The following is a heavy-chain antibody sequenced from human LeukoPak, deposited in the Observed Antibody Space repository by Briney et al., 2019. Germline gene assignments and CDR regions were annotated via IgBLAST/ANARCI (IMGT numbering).Heavy chain of an antibody. CDR2: ISRISSYI. V-gene: IGHV3-21*01. CDR3: ARDEGYYFDY. CDR1: GFTLSSNY. J-gene: IGHJ4*02. Sequence: SGGSLRLSCAASGFTLSSNYMNWVRQAPGKGLEWVSSISRISSYIYYADSVKGRFTISRDNAKKSLYLQMNSLRAEDTAVYYCARDEGYYFDYWGQGTLVTVSS.